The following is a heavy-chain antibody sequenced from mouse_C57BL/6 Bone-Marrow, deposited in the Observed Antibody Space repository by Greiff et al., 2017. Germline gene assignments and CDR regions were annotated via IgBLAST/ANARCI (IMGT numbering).Heavy chain of an antibody. J-gene: IGHJ3*01. D-gene: IGHD1-1*01. CDR3: AREGHYYYVFAY. CDR2: IDPSDSYT. Sequence: QVQLQQPGAELVMPGASVKLSCKASGYTFPSYWMHWVKQRPGPGLEWIGEIDPSDSYTNYNQKFKGKSTLTVDKSSSTAYMQLSSLTSEDSAVYYCAREGHYYYVFAYWGQGTLVTVSA. CDR1: GYTFPSYW. V-gene: IGHV1-69*01.